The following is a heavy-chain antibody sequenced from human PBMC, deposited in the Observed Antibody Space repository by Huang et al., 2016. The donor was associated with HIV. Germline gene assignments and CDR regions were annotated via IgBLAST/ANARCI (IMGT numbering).Heavy chain of an antibody. D-gene: IGHD2-15*01. CDR1: GYTCTTSS. V-gene: IGHV1-2*02. CDR2: INPNSGNT. CDR3: ARVTWTYSSFDY. Sequence: QLQLVQSGAEVKKPGASVKVSCKASGYTCTTSSMHWVRKAPGQGLEWMGLINPNSGNTNYAQKFQGTVTMTTDTSINTVYMELTSLKSDDTAVYYCARVTWTYSSFDYWGQGALVTVSS. J-gene: IGHJ4*02.